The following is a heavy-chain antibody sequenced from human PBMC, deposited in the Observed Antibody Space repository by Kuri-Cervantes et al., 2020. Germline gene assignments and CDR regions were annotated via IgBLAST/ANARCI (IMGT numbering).Heavy chain of an antibody. J-gene: IGHJ4*02. D-gene: IGHD6-13*01. CDR1: GGTFSTYA. Sequence: SVKVSCKASGGTFSTYAINWVRQAPGQGLEWMGGIIPIFGTTNYAQRFQGRVTITTDESTSTAYMELSSLISEDTAVYYCARGGGVSAAAGTNWGQGTLVTVSS. CDR3: ARGGGVSAAAGTN. V-gene: IGHV1-69*05. CDR2: IIPIFGTT.